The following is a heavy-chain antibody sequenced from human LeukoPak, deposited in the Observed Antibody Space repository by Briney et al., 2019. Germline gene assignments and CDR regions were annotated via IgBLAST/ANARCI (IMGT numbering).Heavy chain of an antibody. J-gene: IGHJ4*02. CDR2: IWYDGSNK. D-gene: IGHD2-15*01. V-gene: IGHV3-33*01. CDR3: ARDRAGQAYCSGGSCYPGYY. CDR1: GFTFSSYG. Sequence: GGSLRLSCAASGFTFSSYGMHWVRQAPGKGLEWVAVIWYDGSNKYYADSVKGRFTISRDNSKNTLHLQMNSLRAEDTAVYYCARDRAGQAYCSGGSCYPGYYWGQGTLVTVSS.